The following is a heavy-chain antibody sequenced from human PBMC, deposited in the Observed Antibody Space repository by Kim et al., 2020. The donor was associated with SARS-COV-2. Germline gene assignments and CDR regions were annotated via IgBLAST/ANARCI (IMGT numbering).Heavy chain of an antibody. CDR3: GKGLQPPDY. CDR2: ITYDGSNK. J-gene: IGHJ4*02. Sequence: GGSRRLSCAASGFTFSSYGMHWVRQAPGKGLEWVAVITYDGSNKYYADPVKGRSTISRDNSKNTLHLQMNSLRAEDTAGYYAGKGLQPPDYGGQGTLVT. V-gene: IGHV3-30*18. CDR1: GFTFSSYG.